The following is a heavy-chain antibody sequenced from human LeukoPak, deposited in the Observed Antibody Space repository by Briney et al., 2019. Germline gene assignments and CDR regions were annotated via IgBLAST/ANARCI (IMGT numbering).Heavy chain of an antibody. CDR3: ARDRVDSSGYSDAFDI. V-gene: IGHV4-31*03. Sequence: PSQTLSLTCTVSGGSLSSGDYYCSWIRQHPGKGLEWIGYIYYSGSTYYNPSLKSRLTISVDTSKNQFSLKLSSVTTADTAVYYCARDRVDSSGYSDAFDIWGQGTMVTASS. CDR2: IYYSGST. J-gene: IGHJ3*02. D-gene: IGHD3-22*01. CDR1: GGSLSSGDYY.